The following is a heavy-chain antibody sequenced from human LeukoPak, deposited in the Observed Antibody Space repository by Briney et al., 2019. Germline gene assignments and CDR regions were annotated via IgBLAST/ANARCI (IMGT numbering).Heavy chain of an antibody. CDR1: GGTFSSYA. CDR3: ARLVLGWNWLDP. Sequence: SVKVSCKASGGTFSSYAISSVRQARGQGLEGMGRIIPIFCTANYAQKFQGRVTITTDESTSAAYMELSRLRSEETAVYYCARLVLGWNWLDPWGQGTLVTVSS. CDR2: IIPIFCTA. J-gene: IGHJ5*02. V-gene: IGHV1-69*05. D-gene: IGHD5-24*01.